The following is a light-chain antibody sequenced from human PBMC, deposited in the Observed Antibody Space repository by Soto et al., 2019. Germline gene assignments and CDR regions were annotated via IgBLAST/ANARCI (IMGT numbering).Light chain of an antibody. CDR2: NVS. CDR1: QILVYSDGHTY. CDR3: QQANSFPRT. Sequence: DVGMPKSPLPLPVPLGKPPSFPCRPGQILVYSDGHTYLSWYQQRPGQSPRRLFYNVSNRDSGVPDRFSGSGSGTDFTLTISSLQPEDFATYYCQQANSFPRTFGRGTKVDIK. V-gene: IGKV2-30*01. J-gene: IGKJ4*01.